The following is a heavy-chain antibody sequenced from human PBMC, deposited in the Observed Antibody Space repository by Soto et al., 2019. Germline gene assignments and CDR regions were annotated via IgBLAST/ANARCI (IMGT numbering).Heavy chain of an antibody. J-gene: IGHJ4*02. CDR1: GFTFSNYA. Sequence: GGSLRLSCAASGFTFSNYAMSWVRQAPGKGLEWVSAISSSGGSTYYADSVKGRFTISRDNSKNTLYLQMNSLRAEVTAVYYCAKDRGGYMVRFGYWGQGTLVTVSS. D-gene: IGHD5-12*01. V-gene: IGHV3-23*01. CDR3: AKDRGGYMVRFGY. CDR2: ISSSGGST.